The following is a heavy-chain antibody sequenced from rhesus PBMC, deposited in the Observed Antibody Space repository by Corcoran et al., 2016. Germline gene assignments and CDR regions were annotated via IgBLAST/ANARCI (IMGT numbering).Heavy chain of an antibody. CDR3: ARGIYSSGWYFDY. V-gene: IGHV1-198*02. Sequence: QVQLVQSGAEVKKPGASVKVSCKASGFTFGSYAISWVRQAPGQGIEGMVVIIPLVGGTTYAEKCQCRARITAETSNSTAYMELSSLRSEDTAVYYCARGIYSSGWYFDYWGQGVLVTVSS. J-gene: IGHJ4*01. D-gene: IGHD6-31*01. CDR2: IIPLVGGT. CDR1: GFTFGSYA.